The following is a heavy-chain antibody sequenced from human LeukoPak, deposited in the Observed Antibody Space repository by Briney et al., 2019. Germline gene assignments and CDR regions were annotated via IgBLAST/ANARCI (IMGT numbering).Heavy chain of an antibody. CDR2: IYYSGST. CDR3: AWLTTVVTDYYYGMDV. J-gene: IGHJ6*02. Sequence: SETLSLTCTVSGGSISSYYWSWIRQPPGKGLEWIGYIYYSGSTNYNPSLKSRVTISVDTSKNQFSLKLSSVTAADAAVYYCAWLTTVVTDYYYGMDVWGQGTTVTVSS. V-gene: IGHV4-59*08. D-gene: IGHD4-23*01. CDR1: GGSISSYY.